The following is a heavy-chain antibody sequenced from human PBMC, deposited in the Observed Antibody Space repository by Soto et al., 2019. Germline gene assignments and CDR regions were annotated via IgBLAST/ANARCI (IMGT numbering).Heavy chain of an antibody. CDR2: INHSGST. CDR3: SRGTEYPASD. Sequence: QVQLQQWGAGLLKPSETLSLTCAVYGGSFSGYYWSWIRQPPGKGLEWIGEINHSGSTNYNPSLKRRVTISVDTPKNQISLKMSSVTAADTAVYYCSRGTEYPASDWGQGTLVTVSS. J-gene: IGHJ4*02. CDR1: GGSFSGYY. V-gene: IGHV4-34*01. D-gene: IGHD2-2*01.